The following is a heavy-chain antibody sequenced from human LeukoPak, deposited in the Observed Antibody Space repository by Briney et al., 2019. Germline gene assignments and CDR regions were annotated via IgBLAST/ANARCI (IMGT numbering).Heavy chain of an antibody. CDR3: ARADFWSGYNIYYYYYGMDV. J-gene: IGHJ6*02. CDR1: GFTFSSYS. D-gene: IGHD3-3*01. V-gene: IGHV3-21*01. Sequence: GGSLRLSCAASGFTFSSYSMNWPRQAPGKGLEWVSSISSSSSSYIYYADSVKGRFTISRDNAKNSLYLQMNSLRAEDTAVYYCARADFWSGYNIYYYYYGMDVWGQGTTVTVSS. CDR2: ISSSSSSYI.